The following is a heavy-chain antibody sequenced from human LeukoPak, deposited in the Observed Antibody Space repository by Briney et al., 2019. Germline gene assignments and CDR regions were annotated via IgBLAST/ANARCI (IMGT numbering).Heavy chain of an antibody. CDR3: ATGLGYCSGGSCYEGEDDAFDI. J-gene: IGHJ3*02. Sequence: ASVKVSCKVSGYTLTELSMHWVRQAPGKGLEWMGGFDPEDGETIYAQKFQGRVTMTEDTSTDTAYMELSSLGSEDTAVYYCATGLGYCSGGSCYEGEDDAFDIWGQGTMVTVSS. D-gene: IGHD2-15*01. V-gene: IGHV1-24*01. CDR1: GYTLTELS. CDR2: FDPEDGET.